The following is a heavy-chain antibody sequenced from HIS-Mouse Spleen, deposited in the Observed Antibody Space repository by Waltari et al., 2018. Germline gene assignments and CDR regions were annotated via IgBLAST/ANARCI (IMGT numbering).Heavy chain of an antibody. CDR1: GGPLRRRPYY. CDR3: AREIPYSSSWYDWYFDL. D-gene: IGHD6-13*01. J-gene: IGHJ2*01. V-gene: IGHV4-39*07. Sequence: QLQLQESGPGLVKPSEPMSLTCTVSGGPLRRRPYYWVCIRQPPGKGLEWIGSIYYSGGTYYNPSLKSRVTISVDTSKNQFSLKLSSVTAADTAVYYCAREIPYSSSWYDWYFDLWGRGTLVTVSS. CDR2: IYYSGGT.